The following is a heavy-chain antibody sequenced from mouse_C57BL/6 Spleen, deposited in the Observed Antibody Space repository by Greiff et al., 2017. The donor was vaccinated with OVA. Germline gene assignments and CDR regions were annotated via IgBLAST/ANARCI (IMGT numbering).Heavy chain of an antibody. CDR2: IDPETGGT. CDR1: GYTFTDYE. Sequence: LVESGAELVRPGASVTLSCKASGYTFTDYEMHWVKQTPVHGLEWIGAIDPETGGTAYNQKFKGKAILTADKSSSTAYMELRSLTSEDSAVYYCTRNRNWDGYFDVWGTGTTVTVSS. CDR3: TRNRNWDGYFDV. V-gene: IGHV1-15*01. D-gene: IGHD4-1*01. J-gene: IGHJ1*03.